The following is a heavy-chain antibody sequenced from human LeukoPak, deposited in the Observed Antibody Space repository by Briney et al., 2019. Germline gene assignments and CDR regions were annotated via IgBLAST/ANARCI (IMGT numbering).Heavy chain of an antibody. CDR1: GFTFSSYG. CDR2: IWYDGSNK. D-gene: IGHD4-17*01. J-gene: IGHJ4*02. V-gene: IGHV3-33*06. CDR3: AKDGADYGFFDY. Sequence: GGSLRLSCAASGFTFSSYGMHWVRQAPGKGLEWVAVIWYDGSNKYYADSVKGRFTISRDNSKNTLYLQMNSLRAEDTAVYYCAKDGADYGFFDYWGQGTLVTVSS.